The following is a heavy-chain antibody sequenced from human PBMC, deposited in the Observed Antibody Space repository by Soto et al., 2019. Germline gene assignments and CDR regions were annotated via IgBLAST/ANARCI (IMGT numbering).Heavy chain of an antibody. D-gene: IGHD2-15*01. V-gene: IGHV4-34*01. CDR3: ARGQGYWFYYYYGMDV. Sequence: TSESLSLTCAVYGGSFSGYYWSWIHQPPGKGLEWIGEINHSGSTNYNPSLKSRVTISVDTSKNQFSLKLSSVTAADTAVYYCARGQGYWFYYYYGMDVWGQGTTVTVSS. CDR1: GGSFSGYY. J-gene: IGHJ6*02. CDR2: INHSGST.